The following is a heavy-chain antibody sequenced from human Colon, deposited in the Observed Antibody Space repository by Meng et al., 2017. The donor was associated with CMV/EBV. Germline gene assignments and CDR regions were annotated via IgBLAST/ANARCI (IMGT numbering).Heavy chain of an antibody. CDR3: ARDDPYCSSTSCYTEEYFQH. J-gene: IGHJ1*01. Sequence: RYTISWVRQAPGQGLEWMGRIIPILGIANYAQKFQGRVTITADKSTSTAYMELSSLRSEDTAVYYCARDDPYCSSTSCYTEEYFQHWGQGTLVTVSS. V-gene: IGHV1-69*04. CDR2: IIPILGIA. D-gene: IGHD2-2*02. CDR1: RYT.